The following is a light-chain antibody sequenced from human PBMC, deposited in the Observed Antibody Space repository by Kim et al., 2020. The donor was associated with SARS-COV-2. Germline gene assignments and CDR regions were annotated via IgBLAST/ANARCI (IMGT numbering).Light chain of an antibody. Sequence: LSPGQMATPSCRASQSVATHLAWSQQKLGQAPSLLIDAASNRATGIPARFSGSGSGTDFTLTISSLEPEDFAVYYCQQRNAWPLTFGGGTKVDIK. CDR2: AAS. V-gene: IGKV3-11*01. J-gene: IGKJ4*01. CDR1: QSVATH. CDR3: QQRNAWPLT.